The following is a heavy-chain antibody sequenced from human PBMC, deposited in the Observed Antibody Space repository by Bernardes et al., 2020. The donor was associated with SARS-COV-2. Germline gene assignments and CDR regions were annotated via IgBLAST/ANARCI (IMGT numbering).Heavy chain of an antibody. V-gene: IGHV3-21*01. Sequence: GGSLRLSCAASGFTFSSYSMNWVRQAPGKGVEWVSSISRSSSYIYYADSVKGRFTISRDNAKNSLYLQMNSLRAEDTAVYYCARGRSEWDLSYFDYWGQGTLVTVSS. CDR1: GFTFSSYS. CDR2: ISRSSSYI. D-gene: IGHD1-26*01. J-gene: IGHJ4*02. CDR3: ARGRSEWDLSYFDY.